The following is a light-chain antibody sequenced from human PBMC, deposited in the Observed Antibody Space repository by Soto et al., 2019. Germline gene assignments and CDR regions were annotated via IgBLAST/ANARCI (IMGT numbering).Light chain of an antibody. V-gene: IGLV2-14*01. CDR1: SSDVGGYNY. CDR2: EVS. J-gene: IGLJ1*01. CDR3: RSYTSSSTQV. Sequence: QSALTQPASVSGSPGQSITISCTGTSSDVGGYNYVSWYQQHPGKAPKLMIYEVSNRPSGVSNRFSGSKSCNTASLTISGPQAEDEADYYCRSYTSSSTQVFGTGTKVTVL.